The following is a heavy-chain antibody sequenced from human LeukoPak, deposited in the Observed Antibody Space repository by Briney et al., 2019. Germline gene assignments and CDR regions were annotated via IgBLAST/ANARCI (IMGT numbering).Heavy chain of an antibody. CDR2: ISSSGSTI. D-gene: IGHD3-9*01. CDR3: ARDLRYFDWLLYGAPSDY. V-gene: IGHV3-11*01. J-gene: IGHJ4*02. Sequence: PGGSLRLSGAASGFTFSDYYMSWIRQAPGKGLEWVSYISSSGSTIYYADSVKGRFTISRDNAKNSLYLQMNSLRAEDTAVYYCARDLRYFDWLLYGAPSDYWGQGTLVTVSS. CDR1: GFTFSDYY.